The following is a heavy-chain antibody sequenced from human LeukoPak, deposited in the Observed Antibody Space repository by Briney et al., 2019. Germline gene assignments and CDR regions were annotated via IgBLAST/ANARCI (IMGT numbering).Heavy chain of an antibody. CDR2: IYYSGST. CDR1: GGSISSYY. Sequence: SETLSLTCTVSGGSISSYYWSWIRQPPGKGLEWIGYIYYSGSTNYNPSLKSRVTISVDTSKNQFSLKLSSVTAADTAVYYCARRSREWLLGAFDIRSQGTMVTVSS. D-gene: IGHD3-3*01. J-gene: IGHJ3*02. CDR3: ARRSREWLLGAFDI. V-gene: IGHV4-59*08.